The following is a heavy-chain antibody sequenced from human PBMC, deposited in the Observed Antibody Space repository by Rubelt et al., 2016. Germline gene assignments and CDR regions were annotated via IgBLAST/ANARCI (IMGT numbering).Heavy chain of an antibody. J-gene: IGHJ4*02. CDR3: AKGPDYFYH. CDR1: GDSISPSY. Sequence: QVQLQESGPGLVKPSETLSLTCTVSGDSISPSYWSWIRQPPGERLEWIGHVYHDGTTRYNPSLKSRVVISLDRSKNQFSLRLTSVTSADTAVYYCAKGPDYFYHWGRGTLVTVSS. CDR2: VYHDGTT. V-gene: IGHV4-59*12.